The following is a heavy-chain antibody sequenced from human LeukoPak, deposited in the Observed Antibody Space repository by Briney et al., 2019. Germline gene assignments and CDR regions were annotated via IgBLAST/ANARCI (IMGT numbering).Heavy chain of an antibody. CDR2: IYPGDSDT. CDR3: ARPYCGGDCFTAEYFQH. Sequence: GESLKISCKGSGYSFTSYWIGWARQMPGKGLEWMGIIYPGDSDTRNSPSFQGQVTISADKSISTAYLQWSSMKASDTAMYYCARPYCGGDCFTAEYFQHWGQGTLVTVSS. D-gene: IGHD2-21*02. CDR1: GYSFTSYW. J-gene: IGHJ1*01. V-gene: IGHV5-51*01.